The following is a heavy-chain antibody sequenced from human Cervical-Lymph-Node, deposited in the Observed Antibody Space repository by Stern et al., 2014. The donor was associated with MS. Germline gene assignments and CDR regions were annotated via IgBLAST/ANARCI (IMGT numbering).Heavy chain of an antibody. Sequence: VQLEESGAEVKKPGASVKVSCKASGYTFIDYFMHWVRQAPGQGLEWMGWINPNSGGRNVPQKFQGRVTMTTDTSITTAYMELSSLTSDDTAVYYCARLPIVVAADLHGLDVWGQGTTVTVSS. CDR3: ARLPIVVAADLHGLDV. V-gene: IGHV1-2*02. CDR2: INPNSGGR. CDR1: GYTFIDYF. D-gene: IGHD2-21*01. J-gene: IGHJ6*02.